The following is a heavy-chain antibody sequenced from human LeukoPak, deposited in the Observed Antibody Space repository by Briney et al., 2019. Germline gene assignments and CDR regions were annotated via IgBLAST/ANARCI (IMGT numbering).Heavy chain of an antibody. Sequence: PGGSLRLSCAASGFSFSSNSMNWVRQAPGKGLEWVSYISGSSSTIYYADSVKGRFTISRDNAKNSLYLQMNSLRAEDTAVYYCAELGITMIGGVWGKGTTVTISS. CDR2: ISGSSSTI. D-gene: IGHD3-10*02. CDR3: AELGITMIGGV. CDR1: GFSFSSNS. V-gene: IGHV3-48*04. J-gene: IGHJ6*04.